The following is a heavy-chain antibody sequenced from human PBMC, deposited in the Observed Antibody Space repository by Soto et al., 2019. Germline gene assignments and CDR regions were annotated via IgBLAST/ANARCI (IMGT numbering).Heavy chain of an antibody. CDR3: ARGPRNAPMIRGLIGFFGP. D-gene: IGHD3-10*01. CDR2: INHAGDT. Sequence: QVQLHQWGTGLLKPSETLSLTCNVSGASFNDNHWSWIRQSPGKGLDWIGDINHAGDTYYNPSLKSRLVISVDTSKSQFSLRLSSVTAADTAVYYCARGPRNAPMIRGLIGFFGPWGQGTLVTVSS. V-gene: IGHV4-34*01. J-gene: IGHJ5*02. CDR1: GASFNDNH.